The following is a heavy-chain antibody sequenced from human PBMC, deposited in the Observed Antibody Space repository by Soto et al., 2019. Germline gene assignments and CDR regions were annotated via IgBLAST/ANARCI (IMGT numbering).Heavy chain of an antibody. D-gene: IGHD1-1*01. CDR2: ISYYGSNK. V-gene: IGHV3-30-3*01. J-gene: IGHJ6*02. Sequence: GSLRLSCSASGCTISSYAMHGVWQAPGKGLEWVADISYYGSNKYYAHSVNGRFTISRDNSKNTLYLQMNGLRAEATAVYYCARDQRNRYGMDVWGQGTKVTVYS. CDR3: ARDQRNRYGMDV. CDR1: GCTISSYA.